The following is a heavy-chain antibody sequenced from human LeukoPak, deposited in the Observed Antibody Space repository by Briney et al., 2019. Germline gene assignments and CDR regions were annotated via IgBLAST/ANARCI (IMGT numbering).Heavy chain of an antibody. CDR3: ARDPGYDSSGYWGY. CDR2: ISRDGENQ. J-gene: IGHJ4*02. CDR1: GFTFSRYA. D-gene: IGHD3-22*01. Sequence: GGSLRLSCAASGFTFSRYAMHWVRQAPGKGLEWVAVISRDGENQNYADSVKGRLTISIDNSKNTLFLQMNSLRADDTAVYYCARDPGYDSSGYWGYWGQGTLVTVSS. V-gene: IGHV3-30*04.